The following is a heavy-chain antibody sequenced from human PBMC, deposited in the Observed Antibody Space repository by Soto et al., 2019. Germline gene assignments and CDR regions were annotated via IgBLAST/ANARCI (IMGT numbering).Heavy chain of an antibody. V-gene: IGHV3-30*18. CDR2: IVYDGNKK. CDR3: AKDLFELAGYFFYRLSV. CDR1: GFRFSSSC. Sequence: GGSLRLSWAASGFRFSSSCIHWVRQAPGKGLEWVAVIVYDGNKKEYADSVKGRFTISRDNSKDTVYLQMNSLRPEDTGVYYCAKDLFELAGYFFYRLSVWAQRTSVSVSS. D-gene: IGHD6-25*01. J-gene: IGHJ6*01.